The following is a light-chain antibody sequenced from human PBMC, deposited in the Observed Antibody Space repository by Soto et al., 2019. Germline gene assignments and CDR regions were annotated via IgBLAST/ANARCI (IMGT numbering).Light chain of an antibody. CDR1: QNINTY. Sequence: IELIQSPAPLSLSPGERATLSCRATQNINTYLAWYQQKPGEAPKLLIYDASNRATGIPGRFRGSGSGTDFTLTISSLASEVCAVYYCKQSRDRYTFGQGTKLEIK. CDR2: DAS. CDR3: KQSRDRYT. J-gene: IGKJ2*01. V-gene: IGKV3-11*01.